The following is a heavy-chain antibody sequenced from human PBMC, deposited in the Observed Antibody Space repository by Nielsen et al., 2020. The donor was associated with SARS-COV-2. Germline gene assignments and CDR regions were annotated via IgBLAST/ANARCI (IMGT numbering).Heavy chain of an antibody. CDR3: ARIAVAGPGFIDY. CDR2: FSSSGADT. D-gene: IGHD6-19*01. V-gene: IGHV3-23*01. Sequence: GGSLRLSCAASGFTFSSYAMSWVRQAPGKGLEWVSTFSSSGADTYYADSVKGRFTISRDNSKNTLYLQMNSLRAEDTAVYYCARIAVAGPGFIDYWGQGTLVTVSS. J-gene: IGHJ4*02. CDR1: GFTFSSYA.